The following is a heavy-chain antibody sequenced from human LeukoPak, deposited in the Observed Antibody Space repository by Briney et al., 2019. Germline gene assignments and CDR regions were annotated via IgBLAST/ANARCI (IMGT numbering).Heavy chain of an antibody. J-gene: IGHJ4*02. D-gene: IGHD2-2*01. Sequence: ASVKVSSTASGYTFTSYAMNWVRQAPGQGLEWMGWINTNIGTPTYTQRFTGQFFFSLGSTVSTAYLQINSRNPEGTAVYYCARAASLDYWGQGTLVTVSS. CDR2: INTNIGTP. V-gene: IGHV7-4-1*02. CDR1: GYTFTSYA. CDR3: ARAASLDY.